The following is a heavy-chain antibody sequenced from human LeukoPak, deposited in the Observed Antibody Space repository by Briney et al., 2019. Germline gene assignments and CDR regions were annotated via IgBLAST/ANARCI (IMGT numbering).Heavy chain of an antibody. CDR3: AGERGYSGYGPLYGMDV. D-gene: IGHD5-12*01. Sequence: GSSVKVSCKASGGTFSSYAIIWVRQAPGQGLEWMGRIIPILGIANYAQKFQGRVTITADKSTSTAYMELSSLRSEDTAVYYCAGERGYSGYGPLYGMDVWGQGTTVTVSS. V-gene: IGHV1-69*04. CDR2: IIPILGIA. J-gene: IGHJ6*02. CDR1: GGTFSSYA.